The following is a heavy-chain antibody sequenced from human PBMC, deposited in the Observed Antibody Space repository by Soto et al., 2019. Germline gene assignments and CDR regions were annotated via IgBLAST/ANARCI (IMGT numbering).Heavy chain of an antibody. CDR3: AKDARVAVAGSSYFQH. D-gene: IGHD6-19*01. J-gene: IGHJ1*01. V-gene: IGHV3-9*01. CDR2: ISWNSGSI. Sequence: GGSLRLSCAASGFTFDDYAMHWVRQAPGKGLEWVSGISWNSGSIGYADSVKGRFTISRDNAKNSLYLQMNSLRAEDTALYYCAKDARVAVAGSSYFQHWGQGTLVTVSS. CDR1: GFTFDDYA.